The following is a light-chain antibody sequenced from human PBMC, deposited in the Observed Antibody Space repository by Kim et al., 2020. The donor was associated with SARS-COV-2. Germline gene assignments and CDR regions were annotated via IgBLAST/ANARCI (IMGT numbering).Light chain of an antibody. Sequence: GASVQLTCPRSGTHNYYAIAWHQQRPERGPHFLLKVNRDGSHYRGDGIPDRFSGSSSESERYLTISNLQSDDEADYYCQTWGTPVVFGGGTQLTVL. V-gene: IGLV4-69*01. J-gene: IGLJ2*01. CDR3: QTWGTPVV. CDR2: VNRDGSH. CDR1: GTHNYYA.